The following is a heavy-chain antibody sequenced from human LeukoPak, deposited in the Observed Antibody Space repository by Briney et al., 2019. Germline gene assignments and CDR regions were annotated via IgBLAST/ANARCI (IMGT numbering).Heavy chain of an antibody. CDR1: GFTFSSYG. CDR2: ISYDGSNK. CDR3: TTDLGRSRIAPRFYY. V-gene: IGHV3-30*03. D-gene: IGHD6-6*01. J-gene: IGHJ4*02. Sequence: GGSLRLSCAASGFTFSSYGMHWVRQAPGKGLEWVAVISYDGSNKYYADSVKGRFTISRDNSKNTLYLQMTSLKTEDTAVYYCTTDLGRSRIAPRFYYWGQGTLVTVSS.